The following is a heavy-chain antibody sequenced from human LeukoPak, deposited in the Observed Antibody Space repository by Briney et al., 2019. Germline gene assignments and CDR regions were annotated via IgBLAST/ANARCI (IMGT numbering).Heavy chain of an antibody. D-gene: IGHD2-2*02. Sequence: GGSLRLSCAASGFTFSSYGMSWVRQAPGKGLEWVSAISGSGGSTYYADSVKGRFTISRDNAKNSLYLQMNSLRAEDTAVYYCARDRVESYTFDYWGQGTLVTVSS. V-gene: IGHV3-23*01. CDR3: ARDRVESYTFDY. J-gene: IGHJ4*02. CDR1: GFTFSSYG. CDR2: ISGSGGST.